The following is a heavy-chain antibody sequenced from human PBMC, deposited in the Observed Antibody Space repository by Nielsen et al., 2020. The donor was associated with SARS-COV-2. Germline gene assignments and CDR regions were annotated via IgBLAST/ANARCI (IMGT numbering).Heavy chain of an antibody. CDR3: ARRYYFDSLFDP. J-gene: IGHJ5*02. CDR2: IYPGGSVT. V-gene: IGHV5-51*01. CDR1: GYNFVSYW. D-gene: IGHD3-10*01. Sequence: GESLKISCKASGYNFVSYWIGWVRQVPGKGPEWMGIIYPGGSVTIYSPSFQGQVTISVDTSINTAYLQWSSLKASDSAIYYCARRYYFDSLFDPWGQGTLVTVSS.